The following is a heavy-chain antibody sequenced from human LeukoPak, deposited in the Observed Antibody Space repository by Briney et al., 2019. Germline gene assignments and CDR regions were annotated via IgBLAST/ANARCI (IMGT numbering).Heavy chain of an antibody. J-gene: IGHJ6*03. Sequence: KPSETLSLTCTVSGGSISSGSYYWSWIRQPAGKGLEWIGRIYTSGSTNYNPSLKSRVTISVDTSKNQFSLKLSSVTAADTAVYYCARVVVVVVPAAIGYYYYYMDVWGKGTTVTVSS. D-gene: IGHD2-2*02. CDR3: ARVVVVVVPAAIGYYYYYMDV. V-gene: IGHV4-61*02. CDR1: GGSISSGSYY. CDR2: IYTSGST.